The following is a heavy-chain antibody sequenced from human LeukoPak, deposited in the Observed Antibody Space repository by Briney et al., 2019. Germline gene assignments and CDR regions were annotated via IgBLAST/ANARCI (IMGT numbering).Heavy chain of an antibody. J-gene: IGHJ4*02. V-gene: IGHV3-64*01. Sequence: PGGSLRLSCAASGFTFSSYAMHWVRQAPGKGLEYVSAISSNGGSTYYANSVKGRFTISRDNSKNTLYLQMGSLRAEDMAVYYCARGLELYLTPIDYWGQGTLVTVSS. D-gene: IGHD1-7*01. CDR3: ARGLELYLTPIDY. CDR1: GFTFSSYA. CDR2: ISSNGGST.